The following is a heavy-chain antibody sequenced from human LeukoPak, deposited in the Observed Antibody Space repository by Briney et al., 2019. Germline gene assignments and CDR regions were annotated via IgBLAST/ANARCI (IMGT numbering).Heavy chain of an antibody. J-gene: IGHJ4*02. CDR3: ARAYNYYDSSGYYLGYYFDY. CDR1: GYTFASYA. D-gene: IGHD3-22*01. Sequence: ASVKVSCKASGYTFASYAMHWVRQAPGQRLEWMGWSNAGNGNTKYSQEFQGRVTITRDTSASAAYMELSSLRSEDMAVYYCARAYNYYDSSGYYLGYYFDYWGQGTLVTVSS. V-gene: IGHV1-3*02. CDR2: SNAGNGNT.